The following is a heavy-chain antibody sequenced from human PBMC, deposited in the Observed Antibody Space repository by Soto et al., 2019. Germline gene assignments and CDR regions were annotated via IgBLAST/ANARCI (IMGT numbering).Heavy chain of an antibody. CDR1: GYGFTSYW. J-gene: IGHJ3*02. CDR2: IYPDDSDT. Sequence: GESLKISCKGSGYGFTSYWIAWVRQMPGKGLEWMGIIYPDDSDTRYSPSFQGQVTISADKSISTAFLQWSSLKASDTAMYYCARHSSGFAAFDIWGQGTMVTVSS. D-gene: IGHD3-22*01. CDR3: ARHSSGFAAFDI. V-gene: IGHV5-51*01.